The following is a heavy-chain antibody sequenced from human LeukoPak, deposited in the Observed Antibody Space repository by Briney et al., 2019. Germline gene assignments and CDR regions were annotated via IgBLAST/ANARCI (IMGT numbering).Heavy chain of an antibody. CDR2: ISASGGST. J-gene: IGHJ4*02. CDR3: AKDLGVGAYLLFDYITSGLDS. Sequence: GGSLRLSCAASGFTFSSSAMSWVRQVPGKGLEWVSGISASGGSTSYADSVRGRFTISRDNSKNTLYVQMNSLRDEDTAVYYCAKDLGVGAYLLFDYITSGLDSWGQGTLVTVSS. CDR1: GFTFSSSA. D-gene: IGHD2/OR15-2a*01. V-gene: IGHV3-23*01.